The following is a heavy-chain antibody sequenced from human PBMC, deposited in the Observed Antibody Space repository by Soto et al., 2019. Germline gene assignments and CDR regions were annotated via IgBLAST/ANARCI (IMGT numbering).Heavy chain of an antibody. CDR1: GFTFSSYA. CDR3: AKVNVATIYTYYGRDV. Sequence: VRSLGLCCAASGFTFSSYAMSWVRQAPGKGLEWVSAISGSGGSTYYADSVKGRFTISRDNSKNTLYLQMNSLRAEDTAVYYCAKVNVATIYTYYGRDVRGQGSTVTVS. V-gene: IGHV3-23*01. D-gene: IGHD5-12*01. CDR2: ISGSGGST. J-gene: IGHJ6*02.